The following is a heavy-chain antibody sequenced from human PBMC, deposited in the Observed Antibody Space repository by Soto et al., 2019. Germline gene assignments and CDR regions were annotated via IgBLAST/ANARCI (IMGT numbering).Heavy chain of an antibody. D-gene: IGHD3-16*01. CDR2: ISVSGGST. CDR3: AKYYDYAH. Sequence: EVRLLESGGALVPPGGSLRLSCVASGFTFTTSAMSWVRQAPGKGLEWVSGISVSGGSTYHADSVKGRFTISRDNSKNTLYLQMNNLRAEDTAVYYCAKYYDYAHWGQGTLVTVSS. CDR1: GFTFTTSA. J-gene: IGHJ4*01. V-gene: IGHV3-23*01.